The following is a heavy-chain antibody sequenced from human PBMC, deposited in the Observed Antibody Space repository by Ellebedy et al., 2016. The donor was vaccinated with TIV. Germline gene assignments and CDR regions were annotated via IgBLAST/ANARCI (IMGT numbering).Heavy chain of an antibody. Sequence: GGSLRLXXAASGFTFSNYAIHWVCQAPGKGLEWVAVISYDGSNEYYADSVKGRFTISRDNSKNTLYLQMNSLRAEDTAVYYCAKDLHGYDYYYFYYMDVWGKGTTVTVSS. V-gene: IGHV3-30*18. CDR2: ISYDGSNE. CDR3: AKDLHGYDYYYFYYMDV. J-gene: IGHJ6*03. D-gene: IGHD5-12*01. CDR1: GFTFSNYA.